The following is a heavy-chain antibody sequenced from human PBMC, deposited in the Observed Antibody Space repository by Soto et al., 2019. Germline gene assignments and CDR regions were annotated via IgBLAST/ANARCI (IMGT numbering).Heavy chain of an antibody. J-gene: IGHJ4*02. D-gene: IGHD3-10*01. CDR2: IYYSGST. Sequence: SETLSLTCTVSGGSISSSSYYWGWIRQPPGKGLEWIGSIYYSGSTYYNPSLKSRVTISVDTSKNQFSLKLSSVTAADTAVYYWARGTPAFGNFDYGGQGTLVTVP. V-gene: IGHV4-39*07. CDR1: GGSISSSSYY. CDR3: ARGTPAFGNFDY.